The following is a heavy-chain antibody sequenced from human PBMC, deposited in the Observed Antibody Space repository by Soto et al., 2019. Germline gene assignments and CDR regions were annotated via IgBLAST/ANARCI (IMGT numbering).Heavy chain of an antibody. CDR1: GGTFSNYP. J-gene: IGHJ2*01. CDR3: ARGNHRWLQLWYFDL. V-gene: IGHV1-69*12. Sequence: QVQLVQSGAEVKKPGSSVKVSCKASGGTFSNYPISWVRQAPGQGLEWMGGIIPIFGTVNYAQKFQGRVTITADESTSTASMERSSLRSEDTAVYYCARGNHRWLQLWYFDLWGRGTLVTVSS. D-gene: IGHD5-12*01. CDR2: IIPIFGTV.